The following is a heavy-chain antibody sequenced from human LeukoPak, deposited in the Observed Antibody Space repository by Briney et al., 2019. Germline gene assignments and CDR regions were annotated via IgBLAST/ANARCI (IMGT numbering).Heavy chain of an antibody. CDR2: ISTYNGNT. V-gene: IGHV1-18*01. CDR3: AKIAYGANFFDY. J-gene: IGHJ4*02. CDR1: GYTFTNYD. D-gene: IGHD4/OR15-4a*01. Sequence: VASVKVSCKASGYTFTNYDINWVRQAPGQGLKWMGWISTYNGNTNYAQKLQGRVTMTTDASTSTVYMELRSLRSDDTAVYYCAKIAYGANFFDYWGQGTLVTVSS.